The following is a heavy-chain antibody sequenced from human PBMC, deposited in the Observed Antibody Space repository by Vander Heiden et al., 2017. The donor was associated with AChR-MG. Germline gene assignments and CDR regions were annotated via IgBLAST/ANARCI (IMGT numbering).Heavy chain of an antibody. D-gene: IGHD3-22*01. Sequence: QITLKESGPTLVKPTQTLTLTCTFSGFSLSTSGVGVGWIRQPPGKALEWLALIYWGDDKRYSPSLKSRLTITKDTSKDQVVLTMTNMDPGDTATYYCAHSFSGSDSSGYYYHVFDIWGQGTMVTVFS. J-gene: IGHJ3*02. CDR3: AHSFSGSDSSGYYYHVFDI. V-gene: IGHV2-5*02. CDR2: IYWGDDK. CDR1: GFSLSTSGVG.